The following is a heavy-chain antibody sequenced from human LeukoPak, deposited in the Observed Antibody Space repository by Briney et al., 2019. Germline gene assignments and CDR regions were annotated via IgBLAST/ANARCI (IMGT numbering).Heavy chain of an antibody. Sequence: ASVKVSCKASGYTFTCYYMHSVRHAPGQGLEWMGRINPNSGGTNYAQKFQGRVTMTRYTSISTAYMELSRLRSDDTAVYYCARVGIAAAGLDYWGQGTLVTVSS. CDR3: ARVGIAAAGLDY. J-gene: IGHJ4*02. CDR2: INPNSGGT. V-gene: IGHV1-2*06. CDR1: GYTFTCYY. D-gene: IGHD6-13*01.